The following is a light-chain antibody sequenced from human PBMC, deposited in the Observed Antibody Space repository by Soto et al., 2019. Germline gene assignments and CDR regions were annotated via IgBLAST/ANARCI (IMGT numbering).Light chain of an antibody. CDR2: KAS. V-gene: IGKV1-5*03. J-gene: IGKJ4*01. CDR3: QQYNSYSPALT. CDR1: QSISSW. Sequence: DIQMTQSPSTLSASVGDRVTITCRASQSISSWLAWYQQKPGKAPKLLIYKASSLESGVPSRLRGSGSGTEFTLTISSLQPDDFATYYCQQYNSYSPALTFGGGTKVEIK.